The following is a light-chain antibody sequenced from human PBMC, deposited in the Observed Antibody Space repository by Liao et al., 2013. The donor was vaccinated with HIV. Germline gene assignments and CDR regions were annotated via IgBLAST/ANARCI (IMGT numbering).Light chain of an antibody. V-gene: IGLV3-21*01. CDR3: QAWDYSTGG. Sequence: SYELTQPPSVSVAPGKTARITCGGNNIGSKSVHWYQQKPGQAPVLVMYYDSDRPFAIPGRFSGSNSGNTATLTISGTQAMDEADYYCQAWDYSTGGFGTGTKVTVL. CDR2: YDS. J-gene: IGLJ1*01. CDR1: NIGSKS.